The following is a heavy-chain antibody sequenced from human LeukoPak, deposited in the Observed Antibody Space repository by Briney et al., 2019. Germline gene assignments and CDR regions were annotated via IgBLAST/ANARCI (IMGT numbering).Heavy chain of an antibody. J-gene: IGHJ5*02. D-gene: IGHD6-13*01. CDR1: GGSISSSSYY. CDR2: IYYSGST. V-gene: IGHV4-39*07. Sequence: SETLSLTCTVSGGSISSSSYYWGWIRQPPGKGLEWIGSIYYSGSTNYNPSLKSRVTLSVDTSKNQFSLKLSSVTAADAAVYYCARGRRKQQLGLESRNYLKYNWFDPWGQGTLVTVSS. CDR3: ARGRRKQQLGLESRNYLKYNWFDP.